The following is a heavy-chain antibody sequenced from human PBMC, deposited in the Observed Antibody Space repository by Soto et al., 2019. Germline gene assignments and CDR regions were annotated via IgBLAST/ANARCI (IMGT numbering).Heavy chain of an antibody. V-gene: IGHV3-74*01. D-gene: IGHD2-15*01. CDR1: GFTFSTYW. CDR2: LNSDGSST. Sequence: GSLRLSCAASGFTFSTYWMHWVRQAPGKGLVWVSRLNSDGSSTSYADSVKGRFTISRDNAKNTLYLQMNSLRVDDTAVYYCARALGGPTPFDYWGQGTLVTVSS. CDR3: ARALGGPTPFDY. J-gene: IGHJ4*02.